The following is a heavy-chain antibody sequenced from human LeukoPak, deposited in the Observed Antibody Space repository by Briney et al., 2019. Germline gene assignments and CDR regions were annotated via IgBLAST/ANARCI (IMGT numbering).Heavy chain of an antibody. CDR1: GFTFSSYA. D-gene: IGHD2-21*01. V-gene: IGHV3-48*01. J-gene: IGHJ4*02. Sequence: GGSLRLSCAASGFTFSSYAMAWVRQTPGKGLVWLSYISSSSKINYADSVKGRFTISRDNAKNSLYLQMNSLRAEDTAVYYCAGAIGYFDYWGQGTLVTVSS. CDR3: AGAIGYFDY. CDR2: ISSSSKI.